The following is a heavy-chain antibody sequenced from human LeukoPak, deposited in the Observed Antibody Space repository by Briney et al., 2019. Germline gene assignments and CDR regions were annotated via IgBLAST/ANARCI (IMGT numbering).Heavy chain of an antibody. CDR3: AKDHYYGSGSYYNDNYMDV. D-gene: IGHD3-10*01. CDR1: GFTFSSYS. CDR2: ISSSSSYI. J-gene: IGHJ6*03. Sequence: GGSLRLSCAASGFTFSSYSMNWVRQAPGKGLEWVSSISSSSSYIYYADSVKGRFTISRDNAKNSLYLQMKSLRVEDTAVYYCAKDHYYGSGSYYNDNYMDVWGKGTTVTISS. V-gene: IGHV3-21*01.